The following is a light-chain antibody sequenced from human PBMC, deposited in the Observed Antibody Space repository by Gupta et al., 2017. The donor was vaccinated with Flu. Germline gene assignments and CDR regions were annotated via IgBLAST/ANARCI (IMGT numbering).Light chain of an antibody. V-gene: IGKV3-15*01. Sequence: EIVMTQSPATLSVSPGERATLSCRASQSVSSNLAWYQQKPGQAPRLLIYGASTRATGIPARLSGSGSWTEFTLTISSLQSEDFAVYYCQQYNNWPPWTFGQGTKVEIK. J-gene: IGKJ1*01. CDR3: QQYNNWPPWT. CDR1: QSVSSN. CDR2: GAS.